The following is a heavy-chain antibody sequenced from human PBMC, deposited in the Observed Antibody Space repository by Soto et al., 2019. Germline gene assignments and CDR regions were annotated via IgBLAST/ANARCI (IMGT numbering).Heavy chain of an antibody. J-gene: IGHJ4*02. CDR1: GYTFTSYV. Sequence: ASVKVSCKASGYTFTSYVIRWVRQAPGQGLEWMGWISAYNGNTNYAQKLQGRVTMTTDTSTSTAYMELRSLRSDDAAVYYCARERVDSSGYAYWGQGTLVTVSS. CDR3: ARERVDSSGYAY. D-gene: IGHD3-22*01. CDR2: ISAYNGNT. V-gene: IGHV1-18*01.